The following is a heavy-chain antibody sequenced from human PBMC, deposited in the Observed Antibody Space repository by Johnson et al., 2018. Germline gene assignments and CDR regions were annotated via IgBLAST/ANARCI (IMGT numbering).Heavy chain of an antibody. CDR3: ASLRGDAFDI. J-gene: IGHJ3*02. CDR1: GGSISSDNW. CDR2: ISHSGNT. Sequence: QVQLQESGPGLVKPSGPLSLTCAVSGGSISSDNWWSWVRQPPGKGLEWTGEISHSGNTNYNPSLKRRVIISLDHSKNQFSLKLSSVTAADTAIYYCASLRGDAFDIWGQGTMVTVSS. D-gene: IGHD3-10*01. V-gene: IGHV4-4*02.